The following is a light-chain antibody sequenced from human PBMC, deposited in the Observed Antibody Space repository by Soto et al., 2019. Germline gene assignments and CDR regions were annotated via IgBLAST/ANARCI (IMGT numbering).Light chain of an antibody. J-gene: IGKJ2*01. Sequence: EIVLTQSPGTLSLSPGERATLSCRASQSVSSNYLAWYQQKPGQAPRLLIYGASTRATGIPDRFSGSGSGTDFTLTINRLEPEDFAVYYCQQYGSSPKNTFGQGTKLEIK. V-gene: IGKV3-20*01. CDR3: QQYGSSPKNT. CDR1: QSVSSNY. CDR2: GAS.